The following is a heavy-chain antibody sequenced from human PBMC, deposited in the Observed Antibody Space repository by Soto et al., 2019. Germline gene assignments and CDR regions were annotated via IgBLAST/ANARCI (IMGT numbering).Heavy chain of an antibody. CDR2: IYHSGST. V-gene: IGHV4-30-2*01. J-gene: IGHJ5*02. Sequence: PSETLSLTCAVSGGSISSGGYSWSWIRQPPGKGQEWIGYIYHSGSTYYNTSLKSRVTISVDRSKNQFSLKLSSVTAADTAVYYCARVPGPWGQGTRVTVST. CDR1: GGSISSGGYS. CDR3: ARVPGP.